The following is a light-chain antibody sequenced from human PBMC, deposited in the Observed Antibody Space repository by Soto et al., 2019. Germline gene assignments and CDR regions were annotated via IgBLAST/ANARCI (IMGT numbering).Light chain of an antibody. J-gene: IGKJ5*01. CDR2: DAS. V-gene: IGKV3-11*01. CDR1: QSVSSY. CDR3: QQRSNLPAAPT. Sequence: QCPATLSVSPGELATLCGKACQSVSSYIAWYQQKPGQAPRLLIYDASDRATGIPARFSGSGSRTDFTLTISNRDPEDCAVYYWQQRSNLPAAPTFGQGTRLEI.